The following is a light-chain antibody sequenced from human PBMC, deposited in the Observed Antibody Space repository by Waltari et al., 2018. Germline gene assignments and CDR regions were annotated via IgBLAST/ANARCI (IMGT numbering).Light chain of an antibody. V-gene: IGKV3-20*01. CDR2: AAS. CDR1: QSISRN. J-gene: IGKJ1*01. Sequence: EIVLTQSPGTLSLSPGERATLSCRASQSISRNLVWYQKKPGQAPRLLIYAASTRATGIPDRFSGSGSGTDFSLTISRLGPEDFAVYYCQHYLRLPVTFGQGTKVEIK. CDR3: QHYLRLPVT.